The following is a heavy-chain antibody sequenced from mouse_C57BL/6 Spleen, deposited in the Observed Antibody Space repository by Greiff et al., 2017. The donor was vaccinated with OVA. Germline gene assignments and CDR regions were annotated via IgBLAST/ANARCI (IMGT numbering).Heavy chain of an antibody. CDR2: IDPSDSYT. CDR3: ARYGYDVAY. Sequence: QVQLQQPGAELVMPGASVKLSCKASGYTFTSYWMHWVKQRPGQGLEWIGEIDPSDSYTNSNPKFKGKSTLTVDKSSSTAYMQLSSLTSEDSAVYYCARYGYDVAYWGQGTLVTVSA. V-gene: IGHV1-69*01. J-gene: IGHJ3*01. CDR1: GYTFTSYW. D-gene: IGHD2-2*01.